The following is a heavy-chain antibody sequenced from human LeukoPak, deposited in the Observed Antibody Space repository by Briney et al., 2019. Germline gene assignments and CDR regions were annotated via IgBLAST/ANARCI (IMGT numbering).Heavy chain of an antibody. CDR2: ISWNSGYI. V-gene: IGHV3-9*01. CDR1: GFTFDDYA. J-gene: IGHJ4*02. Sequence: PGGSLRLSCAASGFTFDDYAMHWVRQAPGKGLEWLSIISWNSGYIGYAGSVKGRFTVSRDNAKNSLYLEMNSLRAEDTAFYYCAKVRGTYSSGFFFDSWGQGALVTVSS. CDR3: AKVRGTYSSGFFFDS. D-gene: IGHD6-19*01.